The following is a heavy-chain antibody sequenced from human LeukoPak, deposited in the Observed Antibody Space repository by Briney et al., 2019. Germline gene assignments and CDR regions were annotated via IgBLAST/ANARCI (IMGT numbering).Heavy chain of an antibody. Sequence: QSGGSLRLSCAASGFTFSSYEMSWVRQAPGKGLEWVSLISNGGSTYYADSVKGRFIISRDNPKNTLYLQMNSLRAGDTAVYYCARVAGIDFDYWGQGTLVTVSS. J-gene: IGHJ4*02. CDR2: ISNGGST. CDR1: GFTFSSYE. V-gene: IGHV3-66*01. CDR3: ARVAGIDFDY.